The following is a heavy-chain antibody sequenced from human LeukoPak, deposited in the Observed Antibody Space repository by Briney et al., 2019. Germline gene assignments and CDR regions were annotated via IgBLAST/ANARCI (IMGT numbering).Heavy chain of an antibody. CDR3: AKDPTLWPTFGGVIAPKPDAFDI. V-gene: IGHV3-23*01. D-gene: IGHD3-16*02. Sequence: GGSLRLSCAASGFTFSSYAMSWVRQAPGKGLEWVSAISGSGGSTYYADSVKGRFTISRDNSKNTLYLQMNSLRAEDTAVYYCAKDPTLWPTFGGVIAPKPDAFDIWGQGTMVTVSS. J-gene: IGHJ3*02. CDR2: ISGSGGST. CDR1: GFTFSSYA.